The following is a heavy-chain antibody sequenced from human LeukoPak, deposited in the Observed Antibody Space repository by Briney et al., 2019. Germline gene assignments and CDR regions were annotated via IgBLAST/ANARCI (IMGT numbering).Heavy chain of an antibody. CDR3: ARDPYDSSGYGAFDI. Sequence: GGSLRLSCPASGFTFSSYWMSWVRQAPGKGLEWVANIKEDGSEKYYVDSVKGRFTISRDNAKTSLNLQMNSLRVEDTAVYYCARDPYDSSGYGAFDIWGQGTLVTVSS. CDR2: IKEDGSEK. CDR1: GFTFSSYW. D-gene: IGHD3-22*01. J-gene: IGHJ3*02. V-gene: IGHV3-7*01.